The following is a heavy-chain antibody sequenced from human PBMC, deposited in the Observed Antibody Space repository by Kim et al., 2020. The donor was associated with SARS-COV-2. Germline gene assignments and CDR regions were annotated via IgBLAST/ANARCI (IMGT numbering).Heavy chain of an antibody. J-gene: IGHJ5*02. CDR2: IYYSGST. CDR3: ASPGATYSSGWYRVDPTRLNWFDP. D-gene: IGHD6-19*01. Sequence: SETLSLTCTVSGGSISSSSYYWGWIRQPPGKGLEWIGSIYYSGSTYYNPSLKSRVTISVDTSKNQFSLKLSSVTAADTAVYYCASPGATYSSGWYRVDPTRLNWFDPWGQGTLVTVSS. CDR1: GGSISSSSYY. V-gene: IGHV4-39*01.